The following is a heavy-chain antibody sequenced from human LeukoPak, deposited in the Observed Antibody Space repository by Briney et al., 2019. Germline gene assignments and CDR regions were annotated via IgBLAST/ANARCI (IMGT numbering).Heavy chain of an antibody. Sequence: ASVKVSCTASGYNFKTYAMNWVRQAPGQRLEWMGWINPGNGNTKYSQEFQGRVTITRDTSANTAYMELSSLRSEDMAVYYCAREGPRWELHSYAFDIWGQGTLVTVSS. D-gene: IGHD1-26*01. CDR1: GYNFKTYA. V-gene: IGHV1-3*03. J-gene: IGHJ3*02. CDR2: INPGNGNT. CDR3: AREGPRWELHSYAFDI.